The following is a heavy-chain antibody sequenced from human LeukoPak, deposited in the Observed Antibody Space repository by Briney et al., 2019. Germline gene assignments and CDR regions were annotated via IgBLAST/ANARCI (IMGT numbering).Heavy chain of an antibody. CDR2: INHSGST. V-gene: IGHV4-34*01. J-gene: IGHJ4*02. D-gene: IGHD2-8*01. Sequence: KSSETLSLTCAVYGGSFNGYYWSWIRQPPGKGLEWIGEINHSGSTNYNPSLKSRVTISVDTSKNQFSLKLSSVTAADTAVYYCAREWAYWGQGTLVTVSS. CDR3: AREWAY. CDR1: GGSFNGYY.